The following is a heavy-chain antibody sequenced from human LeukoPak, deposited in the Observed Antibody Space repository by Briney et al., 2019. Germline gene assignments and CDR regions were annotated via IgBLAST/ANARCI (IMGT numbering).Heavy chain of an antibody. D-gene: IGHD3-10*01. V-gene: IGHV1-69*05. Sequence: GASVKVSCKASGGTFSSYAISWVRQAPGQGLEWMGGIIPIFGTANYAQKFQGRVTITTDESTSTAYMELSSLRSEDTAVYYCARDSHYYGSGSYLDYWGQGTLVTVSS. J-gene: IGHJ4*02. CDR1: GGTFSSYA. CDR2: IIPIFGTA. CDR3: ARDSHYYGSGSYLDY.